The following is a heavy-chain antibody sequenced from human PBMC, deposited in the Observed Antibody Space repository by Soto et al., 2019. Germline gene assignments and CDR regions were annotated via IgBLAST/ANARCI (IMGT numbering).Heavy chain of an antibody. V-gene: IGHV4-39*01. CDR2: IYYSGST. Sequence: SETLSLTCTVSGGSISSSSYYWGWIRQPPGKGLEWIGSIYYSGSTYYNPSLKSRVTISVDTSKNQFSLKLSSVTAADTAVYYCARPIAVAGKDYYYYYYMDVWGKGTTVTVSS. CDR3: ARPIAVAGKDYYYYYYMDV. J-gene: IGHJ6*03. D-gene: IGHD6-19*01. CDR1: GGSISSSSYY.